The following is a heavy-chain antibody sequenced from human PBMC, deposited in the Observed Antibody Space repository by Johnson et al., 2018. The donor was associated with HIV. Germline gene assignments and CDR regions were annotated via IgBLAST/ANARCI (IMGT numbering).Heavy chain of an antibody. V-gene: IGHV3-7*01. CDR3: ARFCGGDCSSPHDAFDF. J-gene: IGHJ3*01. CDR2: IRHDGDER. CDR1: GFTFRNFW. Sequence: VQLVESGGGVVQPGRSLRLSCAASGFTFRNFWMTWVRQSPGKGLEWVANIRHDGDERHWVDSGKGRFTISRDNTKNSLYLQMNSLRADDTAVYYCARFCGGDCSSPHDAFDFWGQGTMVTVSP. D-gene: IGHD2-21*02.